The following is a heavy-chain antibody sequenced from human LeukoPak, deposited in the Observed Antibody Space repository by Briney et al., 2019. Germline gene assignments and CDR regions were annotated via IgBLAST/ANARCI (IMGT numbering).Heavy chain of an antibody. J-gene: IGHJ4*02. CDR3: AREVAAAGNFDY. V-gene: IGHV1-2*02. D-gene: IGHD6-13*01. Sequence: VASVKVSCKASGYTFTGYYMHWVRQAPGQGLEWMGWINPNSGGTNYAQKFQGRVTMTRDTSISTAYMELSRLRSDDTAVYYCAREVAAAGNFDYWGQGTLVTVSS. CDR1: GYTFTGYY. CDR2: INPNSGGT.